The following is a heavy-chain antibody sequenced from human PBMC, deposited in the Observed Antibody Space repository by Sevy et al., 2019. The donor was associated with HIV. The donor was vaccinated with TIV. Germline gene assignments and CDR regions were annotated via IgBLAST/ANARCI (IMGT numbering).Heavy chain of an antibody. CDR3: EKDTSGWYDALDQ. Sequence: GGSLRLSCEVSGFTFGYFAMSWVRQAPGKGLEWVSGISPNGATSHYAASVRGRFTISRDNSKNRMYLQMSSLRAEDTAQYYCEKDTSGWYDALDQWGQGTLVTVSS. J-gene: IGHJ4*02. D-gene: IGHD6-19*01. CDR1: GFTFGYFA. V-gene: IGHV3-23*01. CDR2: ISPNGATS.